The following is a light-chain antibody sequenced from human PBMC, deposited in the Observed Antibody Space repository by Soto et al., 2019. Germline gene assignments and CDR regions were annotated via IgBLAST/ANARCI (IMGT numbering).Light chain of an antibody. CDR1: QSLVHSDGNTH. Sequence: DVVMTQSPLSLPVTLGQPASISCRSTQSLVHSDGNTHLNWFQQRPGQSPRRLICKVSNRDSGVPDRVSGSASGTEFTLKISRVEAKDVGVYYCMQGTHLPYTFGQGTKLEIK. V-gene: IGKV2-30*02. CDR3: MQGTHLPYT. J-gene: IGKJ2*01. CDR2: KVS.